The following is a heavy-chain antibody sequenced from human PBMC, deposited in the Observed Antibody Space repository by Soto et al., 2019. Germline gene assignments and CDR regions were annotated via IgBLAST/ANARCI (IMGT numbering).Heavy chain of an antibody. D-gene: IGHD3-3*01. CDR3: ASQTPSLLRFLEWLTFDY. V-gene: IGHV4-39*01. Sequence: QLQLQESGPGLVKPSETLSLTCTVSGGSISSSSYYWGWIRQPPGKGLEWIGSIYYSGSTYYNPSLKSRVTISVDTSKNQFSLKLSSVTAADTAVYYCASQTPSLLRFLEWLTFDYWDQGTLVTVSS. CDR2: IYYSGST. CDR1: GGSISSSSYY. J-gene: IGHJ4*02.